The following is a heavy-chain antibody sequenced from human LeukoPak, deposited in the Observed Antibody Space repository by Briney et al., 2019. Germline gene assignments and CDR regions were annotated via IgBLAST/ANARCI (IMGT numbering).Heavy chain of an antibody. V-gene: IGHV1-18*01. CDR2: ISGNDGDT. D-gene: IGHD3-3*01. Sequence: ASVKVSCTASGYPFSTYGLSWVRQAPGQGLEWMGQISGNDGDTNYAQKFQGRVTMATDTATSTAYLDLRSWRFDDPAVYSCARVVPDFWGGLDYWGQGTLVTVSP. CDR1: GYPFSTYG. CDR3: ARVVPDFWGGLDY. J-gene: IGHJ4*02.